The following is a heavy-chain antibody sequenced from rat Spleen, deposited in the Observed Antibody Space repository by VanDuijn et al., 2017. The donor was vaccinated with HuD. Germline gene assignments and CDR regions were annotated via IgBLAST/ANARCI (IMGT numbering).Heavy chain of an antibody. J-gene: IGHJ2*01. CDR2: ISSGGHT. CDR1: GLSLTSNS. V-gene: IGHV2-6*01. CDR3: ARGSVFFDY. Sequence: QVQLKESGPGLVQPSQTLSLTCTVSGLSLTSNSVSWVRQPPRKGLEWIATISSGGHTYYNSALKLRLSISRDTSKSQVFLKLNSLQTEDTAMYFCARGSVFFDYWGQGVMVTVSS.